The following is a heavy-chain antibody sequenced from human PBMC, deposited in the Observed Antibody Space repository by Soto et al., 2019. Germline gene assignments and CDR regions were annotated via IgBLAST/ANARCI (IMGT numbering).Heavy chain of an antibody. Sequence: SETLSLTCTVSVGSISSYYWSWIRQPPGKGLEWIAYISYNGSTNYNPSLKSRVTISVDTSNNQFSLKLSSVTAADTAVYYCATTVVPAVIGPRGAWFDPWGQGTLVTVSS. D-gene: IGHD2-2*02. CDR1: VGSISSYY. J-gene: IGHJ5*02. CDR2: ISYNGST. CDR3: ATTVVPAVIGPRGAWFDP. V-gene: IGHV4-59*01.